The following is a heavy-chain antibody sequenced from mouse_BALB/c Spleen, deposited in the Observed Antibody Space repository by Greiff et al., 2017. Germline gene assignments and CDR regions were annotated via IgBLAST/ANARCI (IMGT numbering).Heavy chain of an antibody. CDR3: ARRDYGSSYGVYFDY. CDR2: ISSGGST. J-gene: IGHJ2*01. D-gene: IGHD1-1*01. CDR1: GFTFSSYA. V-gene: IGHV5-6-5*01. Sequence: EVKLVESGGGLVKPGGSLKLSCAASGFTFSSYAMSWVRQTPEKRLEWVASISSGGSTYYPDSVKGRFTISRDNARNILYLQMSSLRSEDTAMYYCARRDYGSSYGVYFDYWGQGTTLTVSS.